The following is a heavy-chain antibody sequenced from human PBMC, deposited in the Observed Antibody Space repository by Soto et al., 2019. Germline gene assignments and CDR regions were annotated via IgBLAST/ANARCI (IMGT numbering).Heavy chain of an antibody. CDR2: MNPNSGNT. CDR3: ARVTPSGYDFWSGYPRSYYYYAMDV. V-gene: IGHV1-8*01. D-gene: IGHD3-3*01. Sequence: GASVKVSCKASGYTFTSYDINWVRQATGQGLEWMGWMNPNSGNTAYAQKFQGRVTMTRNTSISTAYMELSSLRSEDTAVYYCARVTPSGYDFWSGYPRSYYYYAMDVWGQGTTVTVSS. J-gene: IGHJ6*02. CDR1: GYTFTSYD.